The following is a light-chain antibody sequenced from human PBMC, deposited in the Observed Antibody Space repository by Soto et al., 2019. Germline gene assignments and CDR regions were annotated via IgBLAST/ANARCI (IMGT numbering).Light chain of an antibody. CDR2: KAS. CDR1: QSVSSTY. J-gene: IGKJ1*01. Sequence: TQSPGTLSLSPGERATLSCRASQSVSSTYLAWYQQKPGKAPKLLIYKASTLEAVVPSRFSGSGSGTEFTLTISSLQPDDFATYYCQQYNSYSRAFGQGTKVEIK. CDR3: QQYNSYSRA. V-gene: IGKV1-5*03.